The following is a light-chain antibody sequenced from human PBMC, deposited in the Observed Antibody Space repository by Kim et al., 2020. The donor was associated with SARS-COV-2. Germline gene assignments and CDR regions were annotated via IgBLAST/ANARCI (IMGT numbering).Light chain of an antibody. CDR1: QSVSSN. V-gene: IGKV3-15*01. CDR3: QQYNNWPPIT. Sequence: ETVMTQSPATLSVSPEEGATLSCRASQSVSSNLAWYQQKPGQAPRLLIYGASTRATGIPARFSGSGSGTDFTLTISSLQSEDFGVYYCQQYNNWPPITFGQGTRLEIK. J-gene: IGKJ5*01. CDR2: GAS.